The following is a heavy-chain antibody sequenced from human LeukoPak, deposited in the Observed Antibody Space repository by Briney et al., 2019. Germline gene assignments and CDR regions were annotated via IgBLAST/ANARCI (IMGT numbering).Heavy chain of an antibody. V-gene: IGHV4-59*01. CDR2: IYYSGST. CDR3: ARESHVERDDY. D-gene: IGHD1-1*01. J-gene: IGHJ4*02. CDR1: GGSISSYY. Sequence: SETLSLTCTVSGGSISSYYWSWIRQPPGKGLEWIGYIYYSGSTNYNPSLKSRVTISVDTSKNQFSLKLSSVTAADTAVYYCARESHVERDDYWGQGTRVTVSS.